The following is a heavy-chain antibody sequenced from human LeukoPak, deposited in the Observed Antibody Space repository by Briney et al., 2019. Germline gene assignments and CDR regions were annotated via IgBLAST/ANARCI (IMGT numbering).Heavy chain of an antibody. J-gene: IGHJ4*02. CDR1: GGSISSYY. CDR3: ARQRQWLVYYFDY. CDR2: IYYSGST. D-gene: IGHD6-19*01. V-gene: IGHV4-59*01. Sequence: SETLSLTCTVSGGSISSYYWSWIRQPPGKGLEWIGYIYYSGSTNYNPSLKSRVTISVDTSKNQFSLKLSSVTAADTAVYYCARQRQWLVYYFDYWGQGTLVTVSS.